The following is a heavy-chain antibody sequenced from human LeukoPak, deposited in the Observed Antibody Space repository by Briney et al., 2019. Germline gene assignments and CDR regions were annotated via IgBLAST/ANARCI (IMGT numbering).Heavy chain of an antibody. J-gene: IGHJ4*02. CDR1: GYTFTTYD. V-gene: IGHV1-8*01. CDR3: ATVNWNYAPEFDY. Sequence: ASVKVSCKTSGYTFTTYDINWVRQATGQGLEWMGWMNPNSGNTGYAQKFQGRVTMTRDTSKSTAYMELSSLRSEDTAVYYCATVNWNYAPEFDYWGQGTLVTVSS. D-gene: IGHD1-7*01. CDR2: MNPNSGNT.